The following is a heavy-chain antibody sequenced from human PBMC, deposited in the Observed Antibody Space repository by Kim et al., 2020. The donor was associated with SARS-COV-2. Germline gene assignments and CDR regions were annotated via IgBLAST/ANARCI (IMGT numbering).Heavy chain of an antibody. V-gene: IGHV3-23*01. Sequence: VKSRLTISRDKSKTTLYLKMSSLRAEDTALYYCAKGIGYYGSGSYYNFDYWGQGTLVTVSS. CDR3: AKGIGYYGSGSYYNFDY. D-gene: IGHD3-10*01. J-gene: IGHJ4*02.